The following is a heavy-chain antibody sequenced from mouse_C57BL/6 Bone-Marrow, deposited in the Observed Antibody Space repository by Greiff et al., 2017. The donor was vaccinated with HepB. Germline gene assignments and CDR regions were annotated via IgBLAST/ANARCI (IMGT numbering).Heavy chain of an antibody. CDR1: GYTFTDYY. Sequence: EVQLQQSGPELVKPGASVKISCKASGYTFTDYYMNWVKQSHGKSLEWIGDINPNNVGTSYNQKFKGKATLTVDKSSSTAYMELRSLTSEDSAVYYCARGVYYGSHYFDYWGQGTTLTVSS. J-gene: IGHJ2*01. CDR2: INPNNVGT. D-gene: IGHD1-1*01. V-gene: IGHV1-26*01. CDR3: ARGVYYGSHYFDY.